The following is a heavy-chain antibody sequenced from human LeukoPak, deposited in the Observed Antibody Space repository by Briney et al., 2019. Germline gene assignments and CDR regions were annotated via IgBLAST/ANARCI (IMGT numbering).Heavy chain of an antibody. CDR2: IYTSGST. D-gene: IGHD6-19*01. CDR1: GGSISSYY. CDR3: ARGAVAGIYYYYYYMDV. J-gene: IGHJ6*03. V-gene: IGHV4-4*07. Sequence: PSENLSLTCTVSGGSISSYYWSWIRQPAGKGLEWIGRIYTSGSTNYNPSLKSRVTMSVDTSKNQFSLKLSSVTAADTAVYYCARGAVAGIYYYYYYMDVWGKGTTVTVSS.